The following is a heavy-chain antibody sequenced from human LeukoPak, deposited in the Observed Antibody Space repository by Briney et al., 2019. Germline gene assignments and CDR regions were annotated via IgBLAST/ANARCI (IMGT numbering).Heavy chain of an antibody. V-gene: IGHV3-43*02. CDR2: ITGNGVST. J-gene: IGHJ5*02. D-gene: IGHD6-13*01. Sequence: PGGSLRLSCAASGFTFEDYSMHWVRQAPGKGLEWVSLITGNGVSTYYADSVKGRFTISRDNSKNSLYLQMNSLRTEDTALYYCAKCVYSNIYYWFDPWGQGTLVSVSS. CDR3: AKCVYSNIYYWFDP. CDR1: GFTFEDYS.